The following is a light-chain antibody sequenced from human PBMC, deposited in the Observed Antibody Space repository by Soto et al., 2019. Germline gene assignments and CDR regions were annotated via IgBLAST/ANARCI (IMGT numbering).Light chain of an antibody. J-gene: IGKJ1*01. V-gene: IGKV1-5*01. CDR2: DAS. Sequence: DIQMTQSPSTLSASVGDRVTITCRASQSISSWLAWYQQKPGKAPKLLIYDASSLESGVPSRFSGSGSGTEFTLPISSLQPDDFATYYCQQYNSYPLTFGQGTKVDIK. CDR1: QSISSW. CDR3: QQYNSYPLT.